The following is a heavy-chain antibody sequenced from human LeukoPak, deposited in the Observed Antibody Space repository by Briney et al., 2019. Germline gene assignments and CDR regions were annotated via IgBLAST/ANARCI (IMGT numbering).Heavy chain of an antibody. CDR3: TTWSSHFDY. CDR2: IQSKTDGGTT. CDR1: GFSFSSCA. V-gene: IGHV3-15*01. D-gene: IGHD6-6*01. J-gene: IGHJ4*02. Sequence: GGSLRLSCAASGFSFSSCAMSWVRQAPGKGLECVGFIQSKTDGGTTDSATPVKGRFTVSRDDSKNTLYLQMNSLKTEDTAVYYCTTWSSHFDYWGRGTLVTVSS.